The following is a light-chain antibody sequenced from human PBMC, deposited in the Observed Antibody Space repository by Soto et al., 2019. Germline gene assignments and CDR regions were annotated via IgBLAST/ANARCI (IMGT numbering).Light chain of an antibody. CDR2: GAS. Sequence: EIVFTQSPATLSSSPGERATLSCRASQTVKSRLAWYQQKPGKAPRLLIYGASTRDTGILARFSGSGSGTEFTLSISSLQSEDFAIYYCQQYNNWTITFGQGTRLEI. J-gene: IGKJ5*01. V-gene: IGKV3D-15*01. CDR3: QQYNNWTIT. CDR1: QTVKSR.